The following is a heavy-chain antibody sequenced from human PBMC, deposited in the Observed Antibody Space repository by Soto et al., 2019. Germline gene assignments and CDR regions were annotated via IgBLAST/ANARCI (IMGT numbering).Heavy chain of an antibody. D-gene: IGHD5-18*01. V-gene: IGHV3-74*01. CDR2: ILNDGTTT. CDR3: ATCRGGYTYGLDH. J-gene: IGHJ4*02. CDR1: GFTFSSQW. Sequence: EVQLVESGGGLVQPGGSLRLSCTASGFTFSSQWLHWVRQAPGKGLMWISRILNDGTTTNYADSVKGRFTVSRDNAKKMMSLQMNNFRAEDTAVYYCATCRGGYTYGLDHWGQGTPVTVSS.